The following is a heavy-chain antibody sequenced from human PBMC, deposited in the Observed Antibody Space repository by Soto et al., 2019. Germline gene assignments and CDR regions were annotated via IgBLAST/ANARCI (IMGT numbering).Heavy chain of an antibody. D-gene: IGHD6-19*01. J-gene: IGHJ4*02. CDR1: GFTFGTTD. V-gene: IGHV3-23*01. CDR2: IDGSGGIT. Sequence: GVSLRLSCSASGFTFGTTDMSWVRQAPGEGLEWVSTIDGSGGITYYADSVKGRFTISRDNSRNTVYLQMNSLRGDDTALYYCVKNSGWFYIRGQRPLITVSS. CDR3: VKNSGWFYI.